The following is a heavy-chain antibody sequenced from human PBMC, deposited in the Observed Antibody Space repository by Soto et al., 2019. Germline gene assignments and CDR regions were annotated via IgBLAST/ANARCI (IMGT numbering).Heavy chain of an antibody. J-gene: IGHJ6*02. CDR3: ARAFGGYDGYYYYYGMDV. V-gene: IGHV3-21*01. CDR2: ISSSSSYI. Sequence: GGFLRLSCAASGFTFSSYSMNWVRQAPGKGLEWVSSISSSSSYIYYADSVKGRFTISRDNAKNSLYLQMNSLRAEDTAVYYCARAFGGYDGYYYYYGMDVWGQGTTVTVSS. CDR1: GFTFSSYS. D-gene: IGHD5-12*01.